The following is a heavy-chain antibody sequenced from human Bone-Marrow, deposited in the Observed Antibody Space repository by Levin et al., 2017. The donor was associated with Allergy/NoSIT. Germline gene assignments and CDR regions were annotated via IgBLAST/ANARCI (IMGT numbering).Heavy chain of an antibody. V-gene: IGHV3-23*01. Sequence: QSGGSLRLSCEASGFSFSDYAMNWVRQAPGKGLEWIAHISASGYSTYYGESVKGRFTISRDNAKNTLYLQMTNLRAHDTAVYYCANPRRDCSGGSCYPASFDPWGQGTLVTVSS. CDR1: GFSFSDYA. CDR3: ANPRRDCSGGSCYPASFDP. J-gene: IGHJ5*02. D-gene: IGHD2-15*01. CDR2: ISASGYST.